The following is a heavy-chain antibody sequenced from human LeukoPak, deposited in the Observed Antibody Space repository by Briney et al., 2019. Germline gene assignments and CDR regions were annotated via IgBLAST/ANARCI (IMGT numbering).Heavy chain of an antibody. V-gene: IGHV1-18*01. CDR3: ARGALGVRHIAVEVRIGDWFDP. J-gene: IGHJ5*02. D-gene: IGHD6-19*01. CDR1: GYTFTSYV. Sequence: ASVKVSCKASGYTFTSYVISWVRQAPGQGLEWMGWINAFICNTKYAQKLEGRVTMTTDPSTSTAYMELRSLRSDDTGVYYCARGALGVRHIAVEVRIGDWFDPWGQGTLVTVSS. CDR2: INAFICNT.